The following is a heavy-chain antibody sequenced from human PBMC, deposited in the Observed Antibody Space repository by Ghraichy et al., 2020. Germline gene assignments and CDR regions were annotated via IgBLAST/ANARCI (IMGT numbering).Heavy chain of an antibody. J-gene: IGHJ6*03. Sequence: SVKVSCKASGGTFSSYAISWVRQAPGQGLEWMGGIIPIFGTRNYAQKFQGRVTITADESTSTAYMELNSLRSEDTAVYYCARDRGNDYGDYGYYYYMDVWGKGTTVTVSS. CDR3: ARDRGNDYGDYGYYYYMDV. V-gene: IGHV1-69*13. CDR1: GGTFSSYA. CDR2: IIPIFGTR. D-gene: IGHD4-17*01.